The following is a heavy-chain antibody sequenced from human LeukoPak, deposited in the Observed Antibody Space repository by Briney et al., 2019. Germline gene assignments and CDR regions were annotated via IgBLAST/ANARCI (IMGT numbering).Heavy chain of an antibody. Sequence: GGSLRLSCAASGFTFSSYGMHWVRQAPGKGLEWVAVISYVGSNKYYADSVKGRFTISRDNSKNTLYLQMNSLRAEDTAVYYCAKDLPSGWWGQGTLVTVSS. J-gene: IGHJ4*02. CDR1: GFTFSSYG. D-gene: IGHD6-19*01. CDR3: AKDLPSGW. V-gene: IGHV3-30*18. CDR2: ISYVGSNK.